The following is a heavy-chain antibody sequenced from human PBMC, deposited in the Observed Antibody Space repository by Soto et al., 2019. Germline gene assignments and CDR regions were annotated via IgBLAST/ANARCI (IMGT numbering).Heavy chain of an antibody. CDR1: GGTFSSYT. Sequence: QVQLVHSGAEVKKPGSSVKVSCKASGGTFSSYTISWVRQAPGQGLEWMGRIIPILGIANYAQKFQGRVTITADKSTSTAYMELSSLRSEDTAVYYCARGGLGVVPAAMPYFDYWGQGTLVTVSS. D-gene: IGHD2-2*01. CDR2: IIPILGIA. J-gene: IGHJ4*02. V-gene: IGHV1-69*02. CDR3: ARGGLGVVPAAMPYFDY.